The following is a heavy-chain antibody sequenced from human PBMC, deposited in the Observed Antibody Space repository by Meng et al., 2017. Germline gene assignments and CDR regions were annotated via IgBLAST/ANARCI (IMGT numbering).Heavy chain of an antibody. CDR2: ISSSSSYI. J-gene: IGHJ6*02. D-gene: IGHD3-10*01. CDR3: ARDRNLWFGELLPIYYYGMDV. CDR1: GFTFSSYS. Sequence: GGSLRLSCAASGFTFSSYSMNWVRQARGKGLEWVSSISSSSSYIYYADSVKGRFTISRDNAKNSLYLQMNSLRAEDTAVYYCARDRNLWFGELLPIYYYGMDVWGQGTTVTVSS. V-gene: IGHV3-21*01.